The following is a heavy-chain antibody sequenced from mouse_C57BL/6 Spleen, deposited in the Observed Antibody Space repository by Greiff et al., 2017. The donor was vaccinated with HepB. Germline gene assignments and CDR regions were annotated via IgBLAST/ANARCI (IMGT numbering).Heavy chain of an antibody. Sequence: ESGPGLVKPSQSLSLTCSVTGYSITSGYYWNWIRQFPGNKLEWMGYISYDGSNNYNPSLKNRISITRDTSKNQFFLKLNSVTTEDTATYYCAREGDGLDDWGQGTTLTVSS. D-gene: IGHD2-3*01. J-gene: IGHJ2*01. CDR3: AREGDGLDD. CDR1: GYSITSGYY. V-gene: IGHV3-6*01. CDR2: ISYDGSN.